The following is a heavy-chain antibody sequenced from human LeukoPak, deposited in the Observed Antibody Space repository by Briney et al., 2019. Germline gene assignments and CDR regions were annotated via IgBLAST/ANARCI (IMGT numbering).Heavy chain of an antibody. V-gene: IGHV4-4*02. CDR2: MYHSGNT. CDR1: GGSISTNNW. CDR3: ARDLGTAGRPNDN. Sequence: SETLSLTCLVSGGSISTNNWWRWVRQSPGKCLEWIGEMYHSGNTNYNPSLKSRVIISVDKSKNQFSLKLTSVTAADTAVYFCARDLGTAGRPNDNWGQGILVTVSS. J-gene: IGHJ4*02. D-gene: IGHD2-21*02.